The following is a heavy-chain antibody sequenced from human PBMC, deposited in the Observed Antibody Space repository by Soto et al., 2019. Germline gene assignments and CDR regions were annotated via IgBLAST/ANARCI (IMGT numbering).Heavy chain of an antibody. CDR1: GYSISSSNW. D-gene: IGHD1-26*01. J-gene: IGHJ4*02. V-gene: IGHV4-28*01. Sequence: QVQLQESGPGLVKPSDTLSLTCAVSGYSISSSNWWGWIRQPPGKGLEWIGYIYYSGTTYYNPSLKSRVTMSVDTAKNQFSMKLTSVTAVDTAVYYCARREIQGPIDYWGQGTLGTVSS. CDR3: ARREIQGPIDY. CDR2: IYYSGTT.